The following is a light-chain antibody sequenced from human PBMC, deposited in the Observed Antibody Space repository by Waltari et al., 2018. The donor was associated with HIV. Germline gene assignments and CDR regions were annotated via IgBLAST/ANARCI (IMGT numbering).Light chain of an antibody. CDR3: SAYTMSGSLV. CDR1: GPDIGLYDL. CDR2: GVS. Sequence: QSALTQPAPPSGSPGQPITITCSGSGPDIGLYDLVPWYRQEPGKAPRLLIYGVSNRPSEISRRFSGSKARTTASLTISALQAEDEGDYFCSAYTMSGSLVFGGGTKLTVL. J-gene: IGLJ2*01. V-gene: IGLV2-14*01.